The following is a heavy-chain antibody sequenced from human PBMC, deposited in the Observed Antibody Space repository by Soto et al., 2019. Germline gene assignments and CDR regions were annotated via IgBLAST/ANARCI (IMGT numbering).Heavy chain of an antibody. CDR1: GYSFTNYA. CDR2: VSGGSGNT. J-gene: IGHJ4*02. V-gene: IGHV1-3*01. Sequence: QVQLVQSGAEVKEPGAAVKVSCKASGYSFTNYAMHWVRQAPGQRLEWMGWVSGGSGNTKYSQKFQGRVTFTRDTSASTAYMELSSLRSEDTAVYYGAGKAIGNNYGLDYWGQGTLVTVSS. CDR3: AGKAIGNNYGLDY. D-gene: IGHD5-18*01.